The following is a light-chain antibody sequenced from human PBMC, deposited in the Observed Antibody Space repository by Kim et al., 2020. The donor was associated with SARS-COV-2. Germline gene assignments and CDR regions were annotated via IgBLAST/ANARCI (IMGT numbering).Light chain of an antibody. CDR2: GAF. V-gene: IGKV3-15*01. J-gene: IGKJ4*01. CDR3: QQYDNWPLT. CDR1: QSISDN. Sequence: SVSPGERATLACRASQSISDNLAWYQQKPGQAPRLLIYGAFTRATGIPARFSGSESGTEFTLTISSLQSEDFASYYGQQYDNWPLTFGGGTKLEIK.